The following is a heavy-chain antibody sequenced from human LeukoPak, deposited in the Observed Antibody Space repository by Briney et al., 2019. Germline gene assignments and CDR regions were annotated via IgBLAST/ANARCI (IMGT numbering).Heavy chain of an antibody. CDR3: ARDKRGYYYGSGGYYYSDAFDI. CDR1: GGSISSGGYY. CDR2: IYYSGST. J-gene: IGHJ3*02. Sequence: SQTLSLTCTVSGGSISSGGYYWSWIRQHPGKGLEWIGYIYYSGSTYYNPSLKSRVTISVDTSKNQFSLKLSSVTAADTAVYYCARDKRGYYYGSGGYYYSDAFDIWGQGTMVTVSS. V-gene: IGHV4-31*03. D-gene: IGHD3-22*01.